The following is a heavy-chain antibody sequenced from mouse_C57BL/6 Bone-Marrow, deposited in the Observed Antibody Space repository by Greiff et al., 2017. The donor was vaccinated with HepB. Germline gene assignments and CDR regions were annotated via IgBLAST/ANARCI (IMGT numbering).Heavy chain of an antibody. V-gene: IGHV1-54*01. Sequence: QVQLQQSGAELVRPGTSVKVSCKASGYAFTNYLIEWVKQRPGQGLEWIGVINPGSGGTNYNEKFKGKATLTADKSSSTAYMQLSSLTSEDSAVYFCARRGSAYWGQGTLVTVSA. CDR2: INPGSGGT. CDR3: ARRGSAY. J-gene: IGHJ3*01. CDR1: GYAFTNYL.